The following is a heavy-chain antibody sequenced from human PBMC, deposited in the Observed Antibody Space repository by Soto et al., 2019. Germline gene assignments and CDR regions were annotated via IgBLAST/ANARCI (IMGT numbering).Heavy chain of an antibody. Sequence: QVQLVESGGGLVKPGGSLRLSCAASGFSFSDSDMSWVRQAPWKGLEWVSYISGTSGYTGYADSVKGRFTISRDNAKNSLYLQMNSLRVEDTAVYYCARDRGGYGPPDVWGQGTTVTVSS. D-gene: IGHD3-10*01. CDR3: ARDRGGYGPPDV. V-gene: IGHV3-11*06. CDR1: GFSFSDSD. J-gene: IGHJ6*02. CDR2: ISGTSGYT.